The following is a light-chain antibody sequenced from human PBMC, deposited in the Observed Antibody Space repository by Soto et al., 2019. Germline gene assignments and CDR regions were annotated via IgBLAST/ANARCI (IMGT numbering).Light chain of an antibody. CDR2: DVS. Sequence: QSALTQPASVSGSPGQSITISCTGTNSDVGAYNYVSWYQQHPGKASKLMIYDVSNRPSGVSNRFSGSKSGNTASLTISGLRAEDEADYYCSSYTSSSTRVFGGGTKLTVL. J-gene: IGLJ2*01. V-gene: IGLV2-14*01. CDR3: SSYTSSSTRV. CDR1: NSDVGAYNY.